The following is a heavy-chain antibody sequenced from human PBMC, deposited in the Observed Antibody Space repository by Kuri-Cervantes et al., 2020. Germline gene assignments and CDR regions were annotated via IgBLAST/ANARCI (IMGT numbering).Heavy chain of an antibody. J-gene: IGHJ4*02. Sequence: GESLKISCAASGFTFSSYSMNWVRQAPGKGLEWVSSISSSSSYIYYADSVKGRFTISRDNSKNTLYLQMNSLRAEDTAVYYCARVGGSGMVYWGQGTLVTVSS. V-gene: IGHV3-21*01. D-gene: IGHD3-10*01. CDR3: ARVGGSGMVY. CDR2: ISSSSSYI. CDR1: GFTFSSYS.